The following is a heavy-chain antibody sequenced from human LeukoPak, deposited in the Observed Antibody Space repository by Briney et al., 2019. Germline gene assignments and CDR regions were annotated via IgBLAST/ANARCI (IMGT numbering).Heavy chain of an antibody. CDR2: IRSSSSYM. CDR1: GFTFSSYS. J-gene: IGHJ4*02. D-gene: IGHD3-22*01. CDR3: AKDAGGYYDSSGSGSDY. V-gene: IGHV3-21*01. Sequence: PGGSLRLSCVASGFTFSSYSMNWVRQTPGKGLEWVSSIRSSSSYMYYADSVKGRFTISRDNAKNSLYLQMNSLRAEDTAVYFCAKDAGGYYDSSGSGSDYWGQGTLVTVSS.